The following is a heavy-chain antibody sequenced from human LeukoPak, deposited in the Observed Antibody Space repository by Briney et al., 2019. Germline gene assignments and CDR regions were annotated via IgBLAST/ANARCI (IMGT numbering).Heavy chain of an antibody. CDR3: ARGKMSTLALAEYLQD. J-gene: IGHJ1*01. CDR1: GFNFNVYA. V-gene: IGHV3-30*04. CDR2: TSYDGSKI. Sequence: PGRSLRLSCEASGFNFNVYAMHWVRQAPGKGLEWVAATSYDGSKIYYSDSVQGRFTISRDNSKNTLFLQMNSLTTDDTAVYYCARGKMSTLALAEYLQDWGQGTLVTVSS.